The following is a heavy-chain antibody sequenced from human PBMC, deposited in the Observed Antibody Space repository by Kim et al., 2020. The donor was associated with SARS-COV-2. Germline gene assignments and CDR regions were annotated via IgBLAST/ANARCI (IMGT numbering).Heavy chain of an antibody. CDR3: AKYGSGSKYYYYGMDV. CDR1: GFTFSSYS. Sequence: GGSLRLSCAASGFTFSSYSMNWVRQAPGKGLEWVSSISSSSSYIYYADSVKGRFTISRDNAKNSLYLQMNSLRAEDTAVYYCAKYGSGSKYYYYGMDVWGQGTTVTVSS. V-gene: IGHV3-21*01. J-gene: IGHJ6*02. D-gene: IGHD3-10*01. CDR2: ISSSSSYI.